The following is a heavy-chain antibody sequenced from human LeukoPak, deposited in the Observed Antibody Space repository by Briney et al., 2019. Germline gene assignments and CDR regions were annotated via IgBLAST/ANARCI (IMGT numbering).Heavy chain of an antibody. Sequence: GASVKVSCKASGYTFTSYALNWVRQAPGQGLEWMGWINTNTGNPTYAQGFTGRFVFSLDTSISTAYLQISRLKAEDTAVYYCASGCWSAGSCYFRWGQGTLVTVSS. CDR2: INTNTGNP. CDR1: GYTFTSYA. J-gene: IGHJ4*02. CDR3: ASGCWSAGSCYFR. V-gene: IGHV7-4-1*02. D-gene: IGHD2-15*01.